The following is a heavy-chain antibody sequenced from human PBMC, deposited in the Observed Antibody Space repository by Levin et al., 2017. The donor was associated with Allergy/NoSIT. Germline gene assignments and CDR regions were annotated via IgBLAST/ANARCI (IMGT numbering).Heavy chain of an antibody. CDR3: ARGLYGSGSQEFDY. V-gene: IGHV1-8*01. Sequence: GESLKISCKASGYSFTTYDINWVRRATGQGLEWMGWMDHNGDNTGYAQKFQGRVTMTSDTSIRTAYMELSGLTFEDTAIYFCARGLYGSGSQEFDYWGQGTLVTVSS. CDR1: GYSFTTYD. D-gene: IGHD3-10*01. J-gene: IGHJ4*02. CDR2: MDHNGDNT.